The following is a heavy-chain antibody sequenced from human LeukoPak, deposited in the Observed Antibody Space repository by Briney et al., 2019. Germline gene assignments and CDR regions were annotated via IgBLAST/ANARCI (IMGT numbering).Heavy chain of an antibody. Sequence: ASVKVSCKASGYTFTSYDINWVRQATGQGLEWMGWMNPNSGNTVYAQKFQGRVTITADESTSTAYMELSSLRSEDTAVYYCASSPRDLDYYGSGSYKYYYYMDVWGKGTTVTVSS. J-gene: IGHJ6*03. CDR3: ASSPRDLDYYGSGSYKYYYYMDV. CDR2: MNPNSGNT. CDR1: GYTFTSYD. V-gene: IGHV1-8*01. D-gene: IGHD3-10*01.